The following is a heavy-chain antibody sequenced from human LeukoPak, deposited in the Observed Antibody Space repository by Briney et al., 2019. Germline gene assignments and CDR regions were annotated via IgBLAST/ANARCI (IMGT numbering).Heavy chain of an antibody. CDR3: ARGPVGDGYNSCDY. V-gene: IGHV4-59*01. CDR1: GGSISSYY. CDR2: IYYSGST. J-gene: IGHJ4*02. Sequence: SSETLSLTCTVSGGSISSYYWSWIRQPPGKGLEWIGYIYYSGSTNYNPSLKSRVTISVDTSKNQFSLKLSSVTAADTAVYYCARGPVGDGYNSCDYWGQGTLVTVSS. D-gene: IGHD5-24*01.